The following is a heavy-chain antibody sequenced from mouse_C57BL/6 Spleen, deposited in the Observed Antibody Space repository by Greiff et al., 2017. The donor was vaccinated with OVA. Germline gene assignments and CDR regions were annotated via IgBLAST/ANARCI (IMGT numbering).Heavy chain of an antibody. Sequence: QVQLQQPGAELVKPGASVKLSCKASGYTFTSYWMHWVKQRPGQGLEWIGMIHPNSGSTNYNEKFKSKATLTVDKSSSTTYMQLSSLTSEDSADYYSARNYSNLDYWGQGTTLTVSS. CDR1: GYTFTSYW. J-gene: IGHJ2*01. CDR3: ARNYSNLDY. CDR2: IHPNSGST. V-gene: IGHV1-64*01. D-gene: IGHD2-5*01.